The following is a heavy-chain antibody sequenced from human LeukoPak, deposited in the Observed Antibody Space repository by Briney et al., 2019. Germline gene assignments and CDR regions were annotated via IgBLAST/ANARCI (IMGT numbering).Heavy chain of an antibody. Sequence: GGSLRLTCAASGFTFSNYGMHWVRQAPGKRLEWVAVIWNDGSETFHADSVKGRFRIARDNSKNTLYLQMNSLRAEDTAVYFCARDMGRAWYGPPDYWGQGTLVTVSS. J-gene: IGHJ4*02. D-gene: IGHD6-13*01. CDR2: IWNDGSET. V-gene: IGHV3-33*01. CDR3: ARDMGRAWYGPPDY. CDR1: GFTFSNYG.